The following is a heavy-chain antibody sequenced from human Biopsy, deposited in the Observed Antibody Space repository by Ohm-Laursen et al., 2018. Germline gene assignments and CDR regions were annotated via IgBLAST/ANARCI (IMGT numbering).Heavy chain of an antibody. Sequence: GTLSLTCTVSGDSVTKYYWSWIRQPPGKGLEWIGHIYYSVMTNYNPSLKSRLTISVDTSKNQFSLKLSSVTAADTAVYHCARMDCSGGSCHYYSYGMDVWGQGTTVTVSS. V-gene: IGHV4-59*08. D-gene: IGHD2-15*01. CDR2: IYYSVMT. CDR3: ARMDCSGGSCHYYSYGMDV. CDR1: GDSVTKYY. J-gene: IGHJ6*02.